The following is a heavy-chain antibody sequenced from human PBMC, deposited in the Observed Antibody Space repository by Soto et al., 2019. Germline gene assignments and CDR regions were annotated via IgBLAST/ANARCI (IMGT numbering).Heavy chain of an antibody. J-gene: IGHJ6*02. D-gene: IGHD3-22*01. V-gene: IGHV3-23*01. Sequence: VQLLESGGGLVQPGGSLRLSCAVSGFAFNSYGMSWVRHAPGKGLEWVSAISASGGSRYYADSVKGRFTISRDNSKNTLFLQMNSLSAEDTAVYYCARRYYYDGSGPYGMDVWGQGTTVTVSS. CDR3: ARRYYYDGSGPYGMDV. CDR1: GFAFNSYG. CDR2: ISASGGSR.